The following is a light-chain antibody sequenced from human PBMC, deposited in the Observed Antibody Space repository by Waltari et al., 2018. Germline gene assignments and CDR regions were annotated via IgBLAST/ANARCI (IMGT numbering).Light chain of an antibody. Sequence: EIVLTQSPASLSLSPGDRATLSCRASQSVGRTLAWYQQRPGQGPRLLIYDASSRATGIPDRFSGSGSGTDFSLTISRLEPEDFAVYYCQKYGTRPATFGQGTKVEVK. J-gene: IGKJ1*01. V-gene: IGKV3-20*01. CDR2: DAS. CDR3: QKYGTRPAT. CDR1: QSVGRT.